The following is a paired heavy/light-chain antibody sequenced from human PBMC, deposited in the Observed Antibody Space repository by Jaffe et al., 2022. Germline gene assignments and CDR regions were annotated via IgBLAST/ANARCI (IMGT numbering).Light chain of an antibody. Sequence: DIVMTQSPDSLAVSLGERATINCKSSQSVLKSSNNKNYLAWYQQKPGQPPKVLIYWASTRESGVPDRFSGSGSGTDFTLTISSLQAEDVAVYYCQQYYSIPYTFGQGTKLEIK. V-gene: IGKV4-1*01. CDR1: QSVLKSSNNKNY. CDR2: WAS. J-gene: IGKJ2*01. CDR3: QQYYSIPYT.
Heavy chain of an antibody. CDR1: GYTFTNYD. D-gene: IGHD6-13*01. V-gene: IGHV1-8*01. Sequence: QVQLVQSGAEVKKPGASVKVSCKASGYTFTNYDINWVRQATGQGLEWVGWMNPNSGNTGYAQKFQGRVTMTRDTSITTAYMELSSLRSEDTAVYYCARALAAGGANWFDPWGQGTLVTVSS. CDR2: MNPNSGNT. CDR3: ARALAAGGANWFDP. J-gene: IGHJ5*02.